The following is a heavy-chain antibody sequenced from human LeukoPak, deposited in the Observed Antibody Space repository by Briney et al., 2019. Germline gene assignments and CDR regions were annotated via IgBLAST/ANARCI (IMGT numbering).Heavy chain of an antibody. D-gene: IGHD2-2*02. Sequence: GGSLRLSCAASGFTFSSYWMSWVRQAPGKGLEWVANMNQDGSEKYYVDSVKGRFTISRDNAKNSLYLQMNNLRAEDTAVYYCARDSGYCSSTSCYRELHMDVWGKGTTVTVSS. J-gene: IGHJ6*03. V-gene: IGHV3-7*01. CDR1: GFTFSSYW. CDR2: MNQDGSEK. CDR3: ARDSGYCSSTSCYRELHMDV.